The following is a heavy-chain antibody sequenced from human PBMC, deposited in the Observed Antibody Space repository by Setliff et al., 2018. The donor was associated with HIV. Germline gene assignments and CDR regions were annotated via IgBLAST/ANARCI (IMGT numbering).Heavy chain of an antibody. V-gene: IGHV4-39*01. CDR3: ASRGIVEVTISMPDEYFVH. CDR1: GVSTISSTSSYY. Sequence: SETLSLTCIVSGVSTISSTSSYYWGWIRQPPGKGIAWIGSIYYSGTTYYNPSLKSRVTISVGRPRNQFSLTLSSVTAADTATYYCASRGIVEVTISMPDEYFVHWGHGTLVTVSS. D-gene: IGHD2-15*01. J-gene: IGHJ1*01. CDR2: IYYSGTT.